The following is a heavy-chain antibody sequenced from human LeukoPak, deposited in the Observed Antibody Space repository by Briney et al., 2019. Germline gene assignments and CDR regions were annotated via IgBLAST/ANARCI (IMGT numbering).Heavy chain of an antibody. CDR3: ARESGLGVISPYFDY. D-gene: IGHD2-21*01. CDR2: ISSSSSYI. CDR1: GFTFSSYS. Sequence: GGSLRLSCAASGFTFSSYSMNWVRQAPGKGLEWVSSISSSSSYIYYADSVKGRFTISRDNAKNSLYLQMNSLRAEDTAVYYCARESGLGVISPYFDYWGQGTLVTVSS. V-gene: IGHV3-21*01. J-gene: IGHJ4*02.